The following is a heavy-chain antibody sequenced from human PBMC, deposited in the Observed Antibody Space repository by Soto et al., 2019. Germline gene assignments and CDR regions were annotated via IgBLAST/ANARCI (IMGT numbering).Heavy chain of an antibody. J-gene: IGHJ2*01. D-gene: IGHD3-22*01. CDR1: GFTFSSYG. Sequence: QVQLVESGGGVVQPGRSLRLSCAASGFTFSSYGMHWVRQAPGKGLEWVAVIWYDGSNKYYADSVKGRFTISRDNSKKTLYLQMNSMRAEYTDVYYCARDYIRRGYYYASSGPTVGYFDLWGRGTLVTVSS. CDR3: ARDYIRRGYYYASSGPTVGYFDL. CDR2: IWYDGSNK. V-gene: IGHV3-33*01.